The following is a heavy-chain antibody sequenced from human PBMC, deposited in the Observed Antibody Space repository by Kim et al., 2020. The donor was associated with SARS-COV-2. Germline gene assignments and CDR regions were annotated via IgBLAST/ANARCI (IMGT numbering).Heavy chain of an antibody. D-gene: IGHD6-6*01. CDR2: IIPIFGTA. Sequence: SVKVSCKASGGTFSSYAISWVRQAPGQGLEWMGGIIPIFGTANYAQKFQGRVTITADESTSTAYMELSSLRSEDTAVYYCARVEQLGENYYYGMDVWGQGTTVTVSS. J-gene: IGHJ6*02. CDR3: ARVEQLGENYYYGMDV. V-gene: IGHV1-69*13. CDR1: GGTFSSYA.